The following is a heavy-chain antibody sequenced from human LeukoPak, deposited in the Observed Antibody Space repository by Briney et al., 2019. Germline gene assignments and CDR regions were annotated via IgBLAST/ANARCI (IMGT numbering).Heavy chain of an antibody. J-gene: IGHJ4*02. CDR1: GYTFTSYG. CDR2: ISAYNGNT. Sequence: ASVKVSCKASGYTFTSYGISWVRQAPGQGLEWMGWISAYNGNTNYAQKLQGRVTMTTDTSTSTAYMELRSLRSDDTAVYYCARVSYYDSSGYSLGNWGQGTLVTVSS. CDR3: ARVSYYDSSGYSLGN. V-gene: IGHV1-18*01. D-gene: IGHD3-22*01.